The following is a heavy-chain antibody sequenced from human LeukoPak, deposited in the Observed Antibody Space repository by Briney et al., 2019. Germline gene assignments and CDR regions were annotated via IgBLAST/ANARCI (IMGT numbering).Heavy chain of an antibody. D-gene: IGHD3-22*01. V-gene: IGHV4-30-2*01. CDR3: ARGFIYYDSSGYFDY. CDR2: IYHSGST. J-gene: IGHJ4*02. Sequence: TLSLTCAVSGGSISSGGYSWSWIRQPPGKGLEWIGYIYHSGSTYYNPSLKSRVTISVDRSKNQFSLKLSSVTAADTAVYYCARGFIYYDSSGYFDYWGQGTLVTVSS. CDR1: GGSISSGGYS.